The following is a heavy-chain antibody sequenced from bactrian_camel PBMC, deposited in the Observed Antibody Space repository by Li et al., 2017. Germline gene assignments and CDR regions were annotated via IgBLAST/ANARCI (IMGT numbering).Heavy chain of an antibody. CDR3: ATGGTYYSNYGCYE. CDR2: INSYGGSA. V-gene: IGHV3S31*01. D-gene: IGHD4*01. J-gene: IGHJ4*01. Sequence: VQLVESGGDSVQPGGSLRLSCAASGFTVSTYAMSWVRQAPGKGLEWVSTINSYGGSAYFADSVKGRFTISRDNAKNTLYLQMNSLKTEDTAVYYCATGGTYYSNYGCYEWGQGTQVTVS. CDR1: GFTVSTYA.